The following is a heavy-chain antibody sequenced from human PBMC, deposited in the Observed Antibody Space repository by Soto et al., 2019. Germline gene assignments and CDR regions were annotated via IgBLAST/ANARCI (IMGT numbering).Heavy chain of an antibody. Sequence: QVQLVESGGGVVQPGRSLRLSCAASGFTFSGLGMHWVRQAPGKGLEWVAVIRYDGSNIYYADAVKGRFTISRDNSKDTLYLQMNSLRADDTAVYYCARDGVANTTFFGYFDYWGQGTLVTVSS. CDR1: GFTFSGLG. CDR3: ARDGVANTTFFGYFDY. D-gene: IGHD3-10*02. CDR2: IRYDGSNI. J-gene: IGHJ4*02. V-gene: IGHV3-33*01.